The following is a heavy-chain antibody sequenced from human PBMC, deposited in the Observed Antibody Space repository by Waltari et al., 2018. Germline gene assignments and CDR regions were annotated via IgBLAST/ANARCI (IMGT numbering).Heavy chain of an antibody. CDR2: INHSGST. V-gene: IGHV4-34*01. D-gene: IGHD3-22*01. J-gene: IGHJ6*03. CDR3: ARGWVVIPSYYYYYMDV. Sequence: QVQLQQWGAGLLKPSETLSLTCAVYGGSFSGYYWSWIRQPPGKGLEWIGEINHSGSTNYNPSLKSRVTISVDTSKNQFSLKLSSVTAADTAVYYCARGWVVIPSYYYYYMDVWGKGTTVTVSS. CDR1: GGSFSGYY.